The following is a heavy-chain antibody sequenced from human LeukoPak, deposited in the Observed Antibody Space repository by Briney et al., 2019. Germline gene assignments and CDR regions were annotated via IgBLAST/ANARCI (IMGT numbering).Heavy chain of an antibody. V-gene: IGHV4-59*08. CDR1: GGSISSYY. D-gene: IGHD2-2*01. Sequence: SETLSLTCTVSGGSISSYYWSWIRQPPGKGLEWIGYIYYSGSTNYNPSLKSRVTISVDTSKNQFSLKLSSVTAAYTAVYYCASAAADDAFDIWGQGTMVTVSS. J-gene: IGHJ3*02. CDR3: ASAAADDAFDI. CDR2: IYYSGST.